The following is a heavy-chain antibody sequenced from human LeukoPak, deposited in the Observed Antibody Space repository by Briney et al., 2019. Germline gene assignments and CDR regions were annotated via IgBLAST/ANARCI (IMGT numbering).Heavy chain of an antibody. Sequence: KLGGSLRLSCAASGFTFSNAWMSWVRQAPGKGLEWVGRIKSKTDGGTTDYAAPVKGRFTISRDDSKNTLYLQMNSLKNEDTAVFYCTKGGKFLLQYFDWFPQDYYNYRAVWGKGTTVTVSS. D-gene: IGHD3-9*01. CDR1: GFTFSNAW. CDR3: TKGGKFLLQYFDWFPQDYYNYRAV. V-gene: IGHV3-15*01. J-gene: IGHJ6*03. CDR2: IKSKTDGGTT.